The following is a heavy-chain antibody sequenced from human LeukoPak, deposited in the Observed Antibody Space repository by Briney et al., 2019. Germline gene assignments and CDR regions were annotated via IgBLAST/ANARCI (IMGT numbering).Heavy chain of an antibody. CDR3: AKSQGRGLPYYFDY. D-gene: IGHD1-26*01. Sequence: GGSLRLSCAASGFTFSSYWMHWVRHPPGKGLVWVSRINPDGSVTTHADSVEGRFTISRDNAKNTLYLQMNSLRAEDTAVYYCAKSQGRGLPYYFDYWGQGTLVTVSS. V-gene: IGHV3-74*01. J-gene: IGHJ4*02. CDR2: INPDGSVT. CDR1: GFTFSSYW.